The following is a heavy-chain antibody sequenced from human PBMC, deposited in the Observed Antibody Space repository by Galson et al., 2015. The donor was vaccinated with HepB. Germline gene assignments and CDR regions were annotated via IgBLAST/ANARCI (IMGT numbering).Heavy chain of an antibody. Sequence: SVKVSCKASGYTFTSYGISWVRQAPGQGLEWMGWISAYNGNTNYAQKLQGRVTMTTDTSTSTAYMELRSLRSDDTAVYYCARDAPTMVQGNGLDPWGQGTLVTVSS. V-gene: IGHV1-18*01. CDR1: GYTFTSYG. CDR3: ARDAPTMVQGNGLDP. D-gene: IGHD3-10*01. CDR2: ISAYNGNT. J-gene: IGHJ5*02.